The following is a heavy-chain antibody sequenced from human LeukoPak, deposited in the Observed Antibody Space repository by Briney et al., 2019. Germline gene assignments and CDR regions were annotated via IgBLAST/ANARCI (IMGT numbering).Heavy chain of an antibody. D-gene: IGHD5-24*01. J-gene: IGHJ3*02. V-gene: IGHV5-51*01. Sequence: GESLKISCKGSGYSFTSYWIGWVRQMPGKGLEWMGIIYPGDSDTRYSPSFQGQVTISADKSISTAYLQWSSLKASDTAMYYCARHYQQWMATMSEGAFDIWGQGTMVTVSS. CDR3: ARHYQQWMATMSEGAFDI. CDR2: IYPGDSDT. CDR1: GYSFTSYW.